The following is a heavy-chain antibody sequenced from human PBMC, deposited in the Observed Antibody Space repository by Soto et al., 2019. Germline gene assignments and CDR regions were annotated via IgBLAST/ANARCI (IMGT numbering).Heavy chain of an antibody. J-gene: IGHJ4*02. CDR2: VYYRGRS. D-gene: IGHD1-20*01. Sequence: SETLCFPCTVSGGCVTNSSYYWGWIRQSPGKGLEWIGSVYYRGRSYAKSSVKSRVTISVDTSKNHFSLNLNSVTASDTPVYFSVSQRTTGITQAYFNYCGGRALVAVSS. CDR1: GGCVTNSSYY. CDR3: VSQRTTGITQAYFNY. V-gene: IGHV4-39*01.